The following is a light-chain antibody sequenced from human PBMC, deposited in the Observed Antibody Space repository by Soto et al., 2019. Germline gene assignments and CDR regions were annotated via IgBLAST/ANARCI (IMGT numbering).Light chain of an antibody. CDR3: QQYGSSPST. CDR1: QSVSSSY. J-gene: IGKJ5*01. Sequence: IEMTQSPGTLSLSPGERATLSCRASQSVSSSYLAWYQQKPGQAPRLLIYGASSRATGIPDRFSGSGSGTDFTLTISRLEPEDFAVYYCQQYGSSPSTFGQGTRLEIK. CDR2: GAS. V-gene: IGKV3-20*01.